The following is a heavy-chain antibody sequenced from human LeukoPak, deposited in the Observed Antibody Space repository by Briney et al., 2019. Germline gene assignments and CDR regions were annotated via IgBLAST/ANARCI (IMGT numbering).Heavy chain of an antibody. CDR3: ARGSILRRSRALDI. J-gene: IGHJ3*02. V-gene: IGHV4-34*01. Sequence: SETLSLTCAVYGGSFTGYSWSWIRQPPGKGLEWIGEINHSGTTKRNPSLESRVTISVDTSKNQFSLKLSSVTAADTALYYCARGSILRRSRALDIWGQGTMVTVSS. D-gene: IGHD3-16*01. CDR2: INHSGTT. CDR1: GGSFTGYS.